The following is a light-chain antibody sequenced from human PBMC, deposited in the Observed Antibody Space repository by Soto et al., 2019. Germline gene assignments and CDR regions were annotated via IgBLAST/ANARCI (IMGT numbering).Light chain of an antibody. V-gene: IGLV2-14*03. CDR1: SRDVGGYTY. J-gene: IGLJ1*01. Sequence: QSALTQPASVSGSPGQSITISCTGTSRDVGGYTYVSWYQHHPRKVPKLVIYDVSKRPSGVSDRFSGSKSGNTASLTISGLQAEDEADYYCSSYSNSTTLYVFGTGTKVTV. CDR3: SSYSNSTTLYV. CDR2: DVS.